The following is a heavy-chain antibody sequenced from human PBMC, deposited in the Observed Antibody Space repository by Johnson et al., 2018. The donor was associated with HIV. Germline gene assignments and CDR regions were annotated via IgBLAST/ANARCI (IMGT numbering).Heavy chain of an antibody. D-gene: IGHD6-6*01. CDR2: INWNGGST. J-gene: IGHJ3*02. V-gene: IGHV3-20*04. CDR1: GFTVNGNY. CDR3: ARASSIAARGADAFDI. Sequence: MQLVESGGGLVQPGGSLRLSCAVSGFTVNGNYMRWVRQAPGKGLEWVSGINWNGGSTGYADSVKGRFTISRDNAKNSLYLQMNSLRAEDTAVYYCARASSIAARGADAFDIWGQGTMVTVSS.